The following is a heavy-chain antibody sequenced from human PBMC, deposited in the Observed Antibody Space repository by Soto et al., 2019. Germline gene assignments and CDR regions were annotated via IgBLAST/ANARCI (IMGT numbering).Heavy chain of an antibody. CDR3: ARRRFGAGRYYYGMDV. J-gene: IGHJ6*02. Sequence: PSETLSLTCTVSGGSISSYYWSWIRQPPGKGLEWIGYIYYSGSTNYNPSLKSRVTISVDTSKNQFSLKLSSVTAADTAVYYCARRRFGAGRYYYGMDVWGQGTTVTVSS. D-gene: IGHD3-10*01. V-gene: IGHV4-59*01. CDR1: GGSISSYY. CDR2: IYYSGST.